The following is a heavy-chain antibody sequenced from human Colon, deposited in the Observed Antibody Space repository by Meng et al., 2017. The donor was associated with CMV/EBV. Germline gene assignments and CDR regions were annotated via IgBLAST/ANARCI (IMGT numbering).Heavy chain of an antibody. CDR3: TRALSLEVVPAAIGGAYYYYGMDV. D-gene: IGHD2-2*02. V-gene: IGHV1-69*05. CDR1: GGTFSSYV. CDR2: IIPIFGTA. J-gene: IGHJ6*02. Sequence: SVKVSRKASGGTFSSYVISWVRQAPGQGLEWMGGIIPIFGTANYAQKLQGRVTITTDESTSTAHMELSSLESEDTAVYYCTRALSLEVVPAAIGGAYYYYGMDVWGQGTTVTVSS.